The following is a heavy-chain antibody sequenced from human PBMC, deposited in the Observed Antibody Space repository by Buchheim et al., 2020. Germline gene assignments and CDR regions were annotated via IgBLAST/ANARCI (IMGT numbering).Heavy chain of an antibody. Sequence: EVQXVVSGGGLVQSGGSLILSCAASXFSFIFFFLLCVRQAPWKGLAWVSRINSDGSSHSYADSVKGRFTIVRDNAKNKLFVQMNSLRAEDTAVYYCARDLAYDSSANYRDFWGQGTL. CDR3: ARDLAYDSSANYRDF. CDR2: INSDGSSH. V-gene: IGHV3-74*01. J-gene: IGHJ4*02. CDR1: XFSFIFFF. D-gene: IGHD3-22*01.